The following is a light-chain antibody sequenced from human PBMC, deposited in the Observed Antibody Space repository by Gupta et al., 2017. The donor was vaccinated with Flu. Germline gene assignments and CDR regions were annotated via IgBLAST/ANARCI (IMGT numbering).Light chain of an antibody. CDR3: QETCYNSWS. CDR2: AAS. V-gene: IGKV1-39*01. J-gene: IGKJ3*01. CDR1: QGIGTH. Sequence: DIQMIQSPSSLSASVGDTVAITCRASQGIGTHFNWYQHKAGEVPNLLIYAASSVQSGVPSRFTGSGSGTDFTLTITSLHPEDFATYYCQETCYNSWSFGHGTKVHIK.